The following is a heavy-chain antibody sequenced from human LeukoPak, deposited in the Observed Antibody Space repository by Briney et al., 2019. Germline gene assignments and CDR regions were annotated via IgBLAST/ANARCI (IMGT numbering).Heavy chain of an antibody. J-gene: IGHJ4*02. CDR1: GFTFSNAW. D-gene: IGHD5-12*01. V-gene: IGHV3-15*01. CDR3: TTGSGYSGYDWLDY. CDR2: IKSKTDGGTT. Sequence: GGSLRLSCAASGFTFSNAWMSWVRKAPGKGLEWVGRIKSKTDGGTTDYAAPVKGRFTISRDDSKNTLYLQMNSLKTEDTAVYYCTTGSGYSGYDWLDYWGQGTLVTVSS.